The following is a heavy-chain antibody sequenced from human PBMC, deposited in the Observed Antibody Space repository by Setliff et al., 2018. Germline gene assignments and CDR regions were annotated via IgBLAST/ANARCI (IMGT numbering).Heavy chain of an antibody. CDR1: GFTFSNFA. J-gene: IGHJ4*02. Sequence: PGGSLRLSCAASGFTFSNFAMNWVRQAPGKGPEWVSLITWDGGTRNFAESVKGRFTISRDNNNNSLYLQMNSLRNEDTALYYCVRSTSYLDRRGYKGYYFDHWGQGTPVTVSS. V-gene: IGHV3-43*01. CDR2: ITWDGGTR. CDR3: VRSTSYLDRRGYKGYYFDH. D-gene: IGHD3-22*01.